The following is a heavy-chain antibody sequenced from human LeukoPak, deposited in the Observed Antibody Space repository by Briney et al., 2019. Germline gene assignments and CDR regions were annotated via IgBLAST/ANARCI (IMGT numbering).Heavy chain of an antibody. CDR2: IYYSGST. CDR3: ASGGSPYYYDSSGYYPRPFDP. D-gene: IGHD3-22*01. J-gene: IGHJ5*02. V-gene: IGHV4-39*01. CDR1: GGSISSSSYY. Sequence: PSETLSLTCTVSGGSISSSSYYWGWIRQPPGKGLEWIGSIYYSGSTYYNPSLKSRVTISVDTSKNQFPLKLSSVTAADTAVYYCASGGSPYYYDSSGYYPRPFDPWGQGTLVTVSS.